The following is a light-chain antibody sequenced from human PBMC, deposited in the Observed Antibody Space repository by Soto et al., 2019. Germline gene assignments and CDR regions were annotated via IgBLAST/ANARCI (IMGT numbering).Light chain of an antibody. CDR1: QSISSW. CDR3: QQYKSYPLT. V-gene: IGKV1-5*03. CDR2: TAS. J-gene: IGKJ4*01. Sequence: DLQMTQSPSTLSASVGDRVTITCRASQSISSWLAWYQQKPGKAPKLLIYTASSLESGVPSRFSGSGSGTEFSLTISSLQPDDFATYYCQQYKSYPLTFGGGTKVEIK.